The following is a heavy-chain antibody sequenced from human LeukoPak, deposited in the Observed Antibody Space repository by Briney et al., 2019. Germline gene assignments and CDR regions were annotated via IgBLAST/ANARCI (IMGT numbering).Heavy chain of an antibody. CDR3: ARPVTTGQGAFDI. V-gene: IGHV1-69*13. CDR1: GGTFSSYA. D-gene: IGHD1-14*01. CDR2: IIPIFGTA. J-gene: IGHJ3*02. Sequence: ASVKVSCKASGGTFSSYAISWVRQAPGQGLEWMGGIIPIFGTANYAQKFQGRVTITADESTSTAYMELSSLRSEDTAVYYCARPVTTGQGAFDIWGQGTMVTVSS.